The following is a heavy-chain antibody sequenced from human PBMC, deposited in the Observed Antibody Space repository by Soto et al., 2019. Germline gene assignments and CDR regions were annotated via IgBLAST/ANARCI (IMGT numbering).Heavy chain of an antibody. Sequence: PGGSLRLSCAASGFTFSGSAMHWVRQASGKGLEWVGRIRSKANSYATAYAASVKGRFTISRDDSKNTAYLQMNSLKTEDTAVYYCTRLGGRQYCSGGSCYSRHGGYYMDVWGKGTTVTVSS. CDR1: GFTFSGSA. V-gene: IGHV3-73*01. D-gene: IGHD2-15*01. CDR3: TRLGGRQYCSGGSCYSRHGGYYMDV. J-gene: IGHJ6*03. CDR2: IRSKANSYAT.